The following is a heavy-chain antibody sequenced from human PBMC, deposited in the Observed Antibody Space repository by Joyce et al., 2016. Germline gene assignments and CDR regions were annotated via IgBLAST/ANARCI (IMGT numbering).Heavy chain of an antibody. CDR3: ARRPYNVHTPLGSDWYFDL. Sequence: QVQLQESGPGLVKPSENLSLTCGVSGLSFDLHSFWGWIRQPPGKGLEWIGNVYLQYITHYSPSLKSRVTISMDTSKNQFSLNLNSVTAADTAVYFCARRPYNVHTPLGSDWYFDLWGRGTLVTVSS. D-gene: IGHD5-18*01. V-gene: IGHV4-38-2*01. CDR2: VYLQYIT. J-gene: IGHJ2*01. CDR1: GLSFDLHSF.